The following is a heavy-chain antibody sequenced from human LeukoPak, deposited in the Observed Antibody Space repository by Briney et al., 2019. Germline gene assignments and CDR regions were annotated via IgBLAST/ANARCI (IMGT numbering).Heavy chain of an antibody. V-gene: IGHV3-7*01. J-gene: IGHJ4*02. Sequence: GGSLRLSCEASEFTFSSYWMTWVRQAPGKGLEWLANINQDGREKYYVDSVRGRFTISRDNDENTVYLQMNGLRAEDTAIYYCARRGGIAAAGTAVDYWGQGTLVTVSS. CDR1: EFTFSSYW. CDR2: INQDGREK. D-gene: IGHD6-13*01. CDR3: ARRGGIAAAGTAVDY.